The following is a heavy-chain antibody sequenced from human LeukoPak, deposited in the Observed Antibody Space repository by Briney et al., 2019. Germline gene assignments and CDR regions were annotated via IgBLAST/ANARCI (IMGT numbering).Heavy chain of an antibody. J-gene: IGHJ4*02. CDR3: ARDLWEYYGSGSYYYYFDY. CDR1: GYTFTSYG. V-gene: IGHV1-18*01. D-gene: IGHD3-10*01. CDR2: ISAYNGNT. Sequence: WASVKVSCKASGYTFTSYGISWVRQAPGQGLEWMGWISAYNGNTNYAQKLQGRVTMTTDTSTSTAYMELRSLRSDDTAVYYCARDLWEYYGSGSYYYYFDYWGQGTLVTVSS.